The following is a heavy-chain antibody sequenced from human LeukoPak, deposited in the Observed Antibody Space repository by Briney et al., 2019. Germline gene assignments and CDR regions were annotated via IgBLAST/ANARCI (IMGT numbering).Heavy chain of an antibody. CDR1: GFTFRSHW. Sequence: GGSLRPSCAASGFTFRSHWMSWVRRAPGKGLEWVANIKEDGNEKHYVDSVTGRFTISRDNAKNSLYLQMNSLRVEDTAVYYCVRGKAGDWGQGTLVTVSS. V-gene: IGHV3-7*03. CDR3: VRGKAGD. CDR2: IKEDGNEK. J-gene: IGHJ4*02. D-gene: IGHD3-10*01.